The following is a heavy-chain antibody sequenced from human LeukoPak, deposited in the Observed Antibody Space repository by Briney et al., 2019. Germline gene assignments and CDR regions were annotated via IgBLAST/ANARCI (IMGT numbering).Heavy chain of an antibody. CDR3: GKVRLGELSL. Sequence: GGSLRLSCAAWGFTFDDYAMHWVRQAPGKGLEWVSLISGDGGSTYYVDSVKGRFTISRDNSKNSLYLQMNSLRTEDTALYYCGKVRLGELSLWGQGTLVTVSS. D-gene: IGHD3-16*02. V-gene: IGHV3-43*02. J-gene: IGHJ4*02. CDR2: ISGDGGST. CDR1: GFTFDDYA.